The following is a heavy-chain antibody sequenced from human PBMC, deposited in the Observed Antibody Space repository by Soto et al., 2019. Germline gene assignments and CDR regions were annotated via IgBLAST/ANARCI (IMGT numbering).Heavy chain of an antibody. V-gene: IGHV3-23*01. CDR3: AKRVHFWVVTARFDY. CDR1: GFTFSSYA. CDR2: ISGSGGST. J-gene: IGHJ4*02. Sequence: PWGSLRLSCAASGFTFSSYAMSWVRQAPGKGLEWVSAISGSGGSTYYADSVKGRFTISRDNSKNTLYLQMNSLRAEDTAVYYCAKRVHFWVVTARFDYWGQGTLVTVSS. D-gene: IGHD2-21*02.